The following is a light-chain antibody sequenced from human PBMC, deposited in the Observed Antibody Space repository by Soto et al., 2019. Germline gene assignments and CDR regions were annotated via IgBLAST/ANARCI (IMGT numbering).Light chain of an antibody. CDR3: QQYEKYST. CDR1: QAISVS. CDR2: DAS. V-gene: IGKV1-5*01. J-gene: IGKJ1*01. Sequence: DIQMTQSPSTLSASVGDTVTISCRASQAISVSLAWYRQKPGKAPNLLIYDASTLQEGVPSRFSGSGSGTEFTLTVTRLQPDDFATYFCQQYEKYSTFGHGTKV.